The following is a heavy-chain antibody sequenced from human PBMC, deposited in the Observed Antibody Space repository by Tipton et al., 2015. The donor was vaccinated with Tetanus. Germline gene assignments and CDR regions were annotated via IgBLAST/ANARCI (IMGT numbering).Heavy chain of an antibody. J-gene: IGHJ2*01. CDR1: SDSISSYY. CDR2: FYTTGST. Sequence: TLSLTCNVSSDSISSYYWNWIRQPAGKGLEWIGRFYTTGSTIYNPSLRSRVTMSVDTSKNQSSLTLSSFSAADPAVYYCARGGKLGLGYFDLWGRGTLVTVSS. V-gene: IGHV4-4*07. CDR3: ARGGKLGLGYFDL. D-gene: IGHD7-27*01.